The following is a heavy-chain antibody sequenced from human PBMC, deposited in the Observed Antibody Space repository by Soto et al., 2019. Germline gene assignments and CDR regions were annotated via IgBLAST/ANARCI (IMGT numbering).Heavy chain of an antibody. CDR3: ARQDSSSWYDYYYGMDV. CDR2: IYPGDSDT. V-gene: IGHV5-51*01. Sequence: GESLKISCKGSGYSFTSYCIGWVRQIPGKGLEWMGIIYPGDSDTRYSPSFQGQVTISADKSISTAYLQWSSLKASDTAMYYCARQDSSSWYDYYYGMDVWGQGTTVTVSS. CDR1: GYSFTSYC. D-gene: IGHD6-13*01. J-gene: IGHJ6*02.